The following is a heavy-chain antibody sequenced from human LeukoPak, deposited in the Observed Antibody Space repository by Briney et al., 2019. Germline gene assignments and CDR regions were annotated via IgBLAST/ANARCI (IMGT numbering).Heavy chain of an antibody. CDR1: GFTFSSYW. D-gene: IGHD3-22*01. CDR3: VKARGLIGGAFDI. V-gene: IGHV3-7*03. Sequence: GGSLRLSCAASGFTFSSYWMSWVRQAPGKGLEWVANIKQDGSEKNYVDSVKGRFTISRDNTKNSLYLQMNSLRTEDTAFYYCVKARGLIGGAFDIWGQGTMVTVSS. J-gene: IGHJ3*02. CDR2: IKQDGSEK.